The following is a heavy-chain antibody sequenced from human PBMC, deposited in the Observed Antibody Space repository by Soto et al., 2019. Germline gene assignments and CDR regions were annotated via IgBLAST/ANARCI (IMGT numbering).Heavy chain of an antibody. CDR3: AGESSSPYDAFDI. CDR2: IYYSGST. D-gene: IGHD6-6*01. CDR1: GGSISSYY. V-gene: IGHV4-59*08. J-gene: IGHJ3*02. Sequence: ETLSLTCTVSGGSISSYYWSWIRQPPGKGLEWIGYIYYSGSTNYNPSLKSRVTISVDTSKNQFSLKLSSVTAADTAVYYCAGESSSPYDAFDIWGQGTMVTVSS.